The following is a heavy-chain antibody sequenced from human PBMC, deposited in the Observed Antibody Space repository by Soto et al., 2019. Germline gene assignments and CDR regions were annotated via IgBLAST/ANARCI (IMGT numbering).Heavy chain of an antibody. CDR1: GGTFSSYA. V-gene: IGHV1-69*12. D-gene: IGHD3-16*01. Sequence: QVQLVQSGAEVKKPGSSVKVSCKASGGTFSSYAISWVRQAPGQGLEWMGGIIPIFGTANYAQKFQGRVTITADESTSTAYMELSSLRSEDTAVYYCARDHVRDGYNYYGMDVWGQGTTVTVSS. CDR3: ARDHVRDGYNYYGMDV. CDR2: IIPIFGTA. J-gene: IGHJ6*01.